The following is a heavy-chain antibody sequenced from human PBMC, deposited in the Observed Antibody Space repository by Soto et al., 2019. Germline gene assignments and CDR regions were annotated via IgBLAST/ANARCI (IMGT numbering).Heavy chain of an antibody. V-gene: IGHV5-51*01. CDR1: GYSFTSYW. CDR2: IYPGDSDT. J-gene: IGHJ6*02. D-gene: IGHD3-3*01. CDR3: ARQGPTTTIFGVVGGMDV. Sequence: GESLKISCKGSGYSFTSYWIGWVRQMPGKGLEWMGIIYPGDSDTRYSPSFQGQVTISADKSISTAYLQWSSLKASDTAMYYCARQGPTTTIFGVVGGMDVWGQGTTVTVSS.